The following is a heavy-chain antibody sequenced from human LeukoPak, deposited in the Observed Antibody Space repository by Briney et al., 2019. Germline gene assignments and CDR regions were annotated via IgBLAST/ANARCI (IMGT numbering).Heavy chain of an antibody. CDR3: ARVGPWIELNGDLDY. D-gene: IGHD1-1*01. CDR1: GYTFTGYY. CDR2: INPNSGGT. J-gene: IGHJ4*02. V-gene: IGHV1-2*02. Sequence: ASVKVSCKASGYTFTGYYMHWVRQAPGQGLEWMGWINPNSGGTNYAQKFQGRVTMTRDTSISTAYMELSRLRSDDTAVYYCARVGPWIELNGDLDYWGQGTLVTVSS.